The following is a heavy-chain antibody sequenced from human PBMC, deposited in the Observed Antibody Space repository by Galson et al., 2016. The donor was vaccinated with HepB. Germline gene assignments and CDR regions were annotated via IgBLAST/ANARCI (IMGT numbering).Heavy chain of an antibody. CDR3: ARGQRYSYLYGMDV. J-gene: IGHJ6*02. D-gene: IGHD5-18*01. V-gene: IGHV3-53*01. CDR1: GFTVSDNY. Sequence: SLRLSCAASGFTVSDNYMTWVRQAPGKWLEWVSLIYSAGATYYADSVKGRFTISRDNSKNTLFLQMNSLRAEDTAVYYCARGQRYSYLYGMDVWGQGTTVTVSS. CDR2: IYSAGAT.